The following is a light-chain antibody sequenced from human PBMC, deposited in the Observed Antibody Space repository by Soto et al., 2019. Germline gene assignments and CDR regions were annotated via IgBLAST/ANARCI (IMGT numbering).Light chain of an antibody. CDR3: QQYGSSPST. V-gene: IGKV3-20*01. CDR2: GAS. CDR1: QSVSSSY. J-gene: IGKJ5*01. Sequence: EIVLTQSPGTLSLSPGERATLSFMASQSVSSSYLAWYQQKPGQAPGLLIYGASTRATAIPARFSGSGSGTDFTLTTSRLEPEDFAVYYCQQYGSSPSTFGQGTRLEIK.